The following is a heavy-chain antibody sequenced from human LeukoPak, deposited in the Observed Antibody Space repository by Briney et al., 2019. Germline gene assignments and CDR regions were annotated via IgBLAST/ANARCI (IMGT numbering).Heavy chain of an antibody. CDR3: ARGDYDFWSGYQKNYYYYMDV. J-gene: IGHJ6*03. D-gene: IGHD3-3*01. V-gene: IGHV3-74*01. Sequence: PGGSLRLPCAASGFTFSSYWMRWVRQAPGKGLVWVSRINSDGSSTSYADSVKGRFTISRDNAKNTLYLQMNSLRAEDTAVYYCARGDYDFWSGYQKNYYYYMDVWGKGTTVTVSS. CDR2: INSDGSST. CDR1: GFTFSSYW.